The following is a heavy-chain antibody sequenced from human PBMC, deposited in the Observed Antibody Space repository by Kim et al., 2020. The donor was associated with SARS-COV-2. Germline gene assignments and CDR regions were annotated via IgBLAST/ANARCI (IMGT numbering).Heavy chain of an antibody. Sequence: GGSLRLSCAASGFTFSSYEMNWVRQAPGKGLEWVSYISSSGSTIYYADSVKGRFTISRDNAKNSLYLQMNSLRAEDTAVYYCARGGGLITIDAFDIWGQGTMVTVSS. J-gene: IGHJ3*02. CDR1: GFTFSSYE. D-gene: IGHD3-10*01. CDR2: ISSSGSTI. CDR3: ARGGGLITIDAFDI. V-gene: IGHV3-48*03.